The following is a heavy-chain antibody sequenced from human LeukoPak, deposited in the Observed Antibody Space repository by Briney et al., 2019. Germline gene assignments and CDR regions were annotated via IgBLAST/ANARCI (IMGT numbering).Heavy chain of an antibody. CDR3: TTQSGAWNFDY. CDR2: IKRKTDDGTT. CDR1: GFTFSSTS. Sequence: GGSLRLSCAASGFTFSSTSMSWVRQAPGKGLEWVGLIKRKTDDGTTDYAAPEKGRFTISRDDSKNTLYLQMNSLKTEDTAVYYCTTQSGAWNFDYWGQGTLVTVSS. D-gene: IGHD1-1*01. J-gene: IGHJ4*02. V-gene: IGHV3-15*01.